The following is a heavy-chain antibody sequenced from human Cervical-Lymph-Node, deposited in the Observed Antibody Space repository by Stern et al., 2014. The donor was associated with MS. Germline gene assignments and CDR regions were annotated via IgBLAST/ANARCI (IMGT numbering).Heavy chain of an antibody. V-gene: IGHV1-18*01. Sequence: QVQLVQSGAEVKKPGASVNVSCKASGYTFSSFAITWVRQAPGQGLEWMGTITVYNGNTNYAQRVQDRVTMTTDTSTNTAYMEVRNLRSDDPALYYGARGWGDPRHWGQGTLVTVSS. CDR2: ITVYNGNT. D-gene: IGHD3-16*01. CDR3: ARGWGDPRH. CDR1: GYTFSSFA. J-gene: IGHJ4*02.